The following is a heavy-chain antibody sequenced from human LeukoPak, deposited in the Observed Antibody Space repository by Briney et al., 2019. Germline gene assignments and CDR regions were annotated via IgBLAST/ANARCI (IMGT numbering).Heavy chain of an antibody. CDR1: GGSISSGGYY. J-gene: IGHJ4*02. CDR3: ARGAVVPAAIPFDY. V-gene: IGHV4-31*03. D-gene: IGHD2-2*02. CDR2: IYYSGST. Sequence: SETLSLTCTVSGGSISSGGYYWSWIRQHPGKGPEWIGYIYYSGSTYYNPSLKSRVTISVDTSKNQFSLKLSSVTAADTAVYYCARGAVVPAAIPFDYWGQGTLVTVSS.